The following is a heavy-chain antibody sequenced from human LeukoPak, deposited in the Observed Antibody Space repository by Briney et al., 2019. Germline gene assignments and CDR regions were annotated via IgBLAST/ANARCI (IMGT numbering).Heavy chain of an antibody. V-gene: IGHV4-39*01. Sequence: PSETLSLTCTVSGGSISSSNYYWAWIRQPPGKGLEWIGSIYYSGSTYFNPSLKSRVTISLDTSKNQFSLKLSSVTAADTTFYCCASIRKVISGGNWFDPWGQGTLVTVSS. CDR3: ASIRKVISGGNWFDP. D-gene: IGHD3-10*01. CDR1: GGSISSSNYY. CDR2: IYYSGST. J-gene: IGHJ5*02.